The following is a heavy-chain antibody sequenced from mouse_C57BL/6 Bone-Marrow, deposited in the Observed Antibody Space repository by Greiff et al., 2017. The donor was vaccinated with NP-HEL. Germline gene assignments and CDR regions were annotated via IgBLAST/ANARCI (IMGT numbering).Heavy chain of an antibody. CDR3: ARGHFLLRRSAWFAY. J-gene: IGHJ3*01. D-gene: IGHD1-1*01. CDR1: GYTFTSYG. V-gene: IGHV1-58*01. Sequence: VQLKESGAELVRPGSSVKMSCKTSGYTFTSYGINWVKQRPGQGLEWIGYIYIGNGYTEYNEKFKGKATLTSDTSSSTAYMQRSSRTSEDSASYFCARGHFLLRRSAWFAYWGQGTLVTVSA. CDR2: IYIGNGYT.